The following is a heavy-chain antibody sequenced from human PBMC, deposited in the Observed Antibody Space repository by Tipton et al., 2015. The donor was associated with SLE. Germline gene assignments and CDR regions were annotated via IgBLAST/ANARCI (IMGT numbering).Heavy chain of an antibody. CDR2: ISNDGSNK. D-gene: IGHD6-19*01. V-gene: IGHV3-30-3*01. Sequence: SLRLSCAASGFTFSSYAMHWVRQAPGKGLEWVSVISNDGSNKYYAGSVKGRFTISRDNSKNTLYLQMNSLRAEDTAVYYCASSAWGQWLVLDYWGQGTLVTVSS. CDR3: ASSAWGQWLVLDY. CDR1: GFTFSSYA. J-gene: IGHJ4*02.